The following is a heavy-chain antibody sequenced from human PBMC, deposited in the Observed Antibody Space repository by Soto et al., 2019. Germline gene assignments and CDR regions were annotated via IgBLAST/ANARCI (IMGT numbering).Heavy chain of an antibody. J-gene: IGHJ4*02. CDR1: GYTFTTYG. D-gene: IGHD5-12*01. CDR3: AREGPTGYAEF. Sequence: QVELVQSGAEVKKPGASVKVSCKTSGYTFTTYGISWVRQAPGQGLEWMGWISPNNGNTDYAQNFQGRVTLTTDISTTTAYMEVRSLRSDAMAVYYCAREGPTGYAEFWGQGTLVSVSS. V-gene: IGHV1-18*03. CDR2: ISPNNGNT.